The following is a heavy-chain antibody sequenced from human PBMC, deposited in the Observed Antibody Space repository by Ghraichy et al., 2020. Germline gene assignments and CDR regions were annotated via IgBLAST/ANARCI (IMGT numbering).Heavy chain of an antibody. J-gene: IGHJ4*02. Sequence: SETLSLTCTVSGGSISSYYWSWIRQPPGKGLEWIGYIYYSGSTNHNPSLKSRVTISVDTSKNQFSLKLSSVTAADTAVYYCARGDGYDSSGYPYWGQGTVVTVSS. CDR3: ARGDGYDSSGYPY. CDR2: IYYSGST. V-gene: IGHV4-59*01. CDR1: GGSISSYY. D-gene: IGHD3-22*01.